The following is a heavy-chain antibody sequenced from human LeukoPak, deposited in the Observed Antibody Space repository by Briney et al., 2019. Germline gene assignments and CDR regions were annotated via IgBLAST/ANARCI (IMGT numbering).Heavy chain of an antibody. CDR1: GFNFRSYG. V-gene: IGHV3-30*02. J-gene: IGHJ4*02. CDR2: MWYGGSDK. Sequence: GGSLRLSCAASGFNFRSYGMHWVRQAPGKGLEWVTFMWYGGSDKYYADSVKGRFTISRENSKNTLSLQMNSPRPEDTAVYYCAKEPMDNWGPGTLVTVAS. CDR3: AKEPMDN.